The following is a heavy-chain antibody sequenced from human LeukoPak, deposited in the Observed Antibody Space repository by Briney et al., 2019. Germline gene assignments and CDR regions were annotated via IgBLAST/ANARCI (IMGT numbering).Heavy chain of an antibody. J-gene: IGHJ4*02. CDR2: IYHSGST. D-gene: IGHD1-26*01. V-gene: IGHV4-38-2*02. CDR3: ARESGIYYDDY. CDR1: GYSISSGYF. Sequence: SETLSLTCSVSGYSISSGYFWGWIRQPPGKGLEWIGSIYHSGSTYYNPSLKSRVTISVDTSKNQFSLKLSSVTAADTAVHYCARESGIYYDDYWGQGTLVTVSS.